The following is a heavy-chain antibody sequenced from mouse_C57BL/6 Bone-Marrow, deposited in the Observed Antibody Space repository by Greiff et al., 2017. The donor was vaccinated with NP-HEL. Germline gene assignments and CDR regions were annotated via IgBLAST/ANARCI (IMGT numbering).Heavy chain of an antibody. CDR2: LWRGGST. CDR1: GFSLTSYG. V-gene: IGHV2-5*01. Sequence: VKLQESGPGLVQPSQSLSITCTVSGFSLTSYGVHWVRQSPGKGLEWLGVLWRGGSTDYNAAFMSRLSITKDNSKSQVFCKMNSLQADDTAIYYCAKGGKGFAYWGQGTLVTVSA. CDR3: AKGGKGFAY. J-gene: IGHJ3*01. D-gene: IGHD1-1*02.